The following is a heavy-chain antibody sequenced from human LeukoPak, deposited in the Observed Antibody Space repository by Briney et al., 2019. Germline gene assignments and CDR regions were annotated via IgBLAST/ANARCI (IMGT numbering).Heavy chain of an antibody. CDR1: GYTFTSYG. CDR3: ARGRGYSYGHYYYYYMDV. Sequence: ASVKVSFKASGYTFTSYGITWVRQAPGQGLEWMGWITTYNGNTNYAQKLQGRVTMTTDTSTSTAYMELRSLRSDDTAIYYCARGRGYSYGHYYYYYMDVWGKGTTVTISS. D-gene: IGHD5-18*01. J-gene: IGHJ6*03. V-gene: IGHV1-18*01. CDR2: ITTYNGNT.